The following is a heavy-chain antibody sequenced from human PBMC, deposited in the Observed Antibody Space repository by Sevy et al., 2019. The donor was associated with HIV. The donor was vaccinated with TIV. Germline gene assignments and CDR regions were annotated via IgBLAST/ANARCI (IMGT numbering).Heavy chain of an antibody. CDR3: ARDCSSASCLWGLDV. D-gene: IGHD2-2*01. J-gene: IGHJ6*02. V-gene: IGHV3-7*03. CDR1: GFSFSNYW. Sequence: GGSLRLSCAASGFSFSNYWMSWVRQAPGKGLEWVANIKRGGSERYYVASVKGRFTISRDNAKTSLYLQMHSLRAEDTAVYYCARDCSSASCLWGLDVWGQGTTVTVSS. CDR2: IKRGGSER.